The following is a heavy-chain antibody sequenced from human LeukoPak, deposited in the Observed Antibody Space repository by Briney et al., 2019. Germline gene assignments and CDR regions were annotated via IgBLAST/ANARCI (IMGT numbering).Heavy chain of an antibody. CDR3: AKDIDLDYYYGSGSYPFDY. CDR1: GFTFSSYA. CDR2: ISGSGDTT. Sequence: GGSLRLSCAASGFTFSSYAMSWVRQAPGKGLEWVSAISGSGDTTYYAASVKGRFTISRDNSKNTLYLQMDSLRAEDTAVYYCAKDIDLDYYYGSGSYPFDYWGRGTLVTVSS. V-gene: IGHV3-23*01. D-gene: IGHD3-10*01. J-gene: IGHJ4*02.